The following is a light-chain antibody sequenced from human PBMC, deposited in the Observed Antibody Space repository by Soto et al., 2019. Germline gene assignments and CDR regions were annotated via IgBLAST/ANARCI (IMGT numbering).Light chain of an antibody. CDR3: QSYDSSLSAGV. Sequence: QSVLTQPPSVSGAPGQRVTISCTGSSSNIGAGYDVHWYQQLPGTAPKLLIYGNSNRPSGVPDRFSGSKSGTSASLAITGLQAEDEADYYCQSYDSSLSAGVFGGGTNLTVL. CDR1: SSNIGAGYD. J-gene: IGLJ3*02. CDR2: GNS. V-gene: IGLV1-40*01.